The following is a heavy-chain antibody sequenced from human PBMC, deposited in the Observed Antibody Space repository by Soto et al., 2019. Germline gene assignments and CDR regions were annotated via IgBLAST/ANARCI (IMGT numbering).Heavy chain of an antibody. CDR1: GYTFTGYY. J-gene: IGHJ5*02. Sequence: GASVKVSCKASGYTFTGYYMHWVRQAPGQGLEWMGWINPNSGGTNYAQKFQGRVTMTRDTSISTAYMELSRLRSDDTAVYYCAREGVAVAASSCFDPWGQGTLVTVSS. CDR3: AREGVAVAASSCFDP. CDR2: INPNSGGT. V-gene: IGHV1-2*02. D-gene: IGHD6-19*01.